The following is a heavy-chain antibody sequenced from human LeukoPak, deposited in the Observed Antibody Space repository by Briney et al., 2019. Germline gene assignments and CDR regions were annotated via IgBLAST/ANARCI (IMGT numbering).Heavy chain of an antibody. CDR1: GGTFSSYA. V-gene: IGHV1-69*13. CDR3: ARDGRGSRSSWFDP. CDR2: IIPIFGTA. D-gene: IGHD3-10*01. J-gene: IGHJ5*02. Sequence: SVKVSCKASGGTFSSYAISWVRQAPGQGLEWMGGIIPIFGTANCAQKFQGRVTITADESTSTAYMELSSLRSEDTAVYYCARDGRGSRSSWFDPWGQGTLVIVSS.